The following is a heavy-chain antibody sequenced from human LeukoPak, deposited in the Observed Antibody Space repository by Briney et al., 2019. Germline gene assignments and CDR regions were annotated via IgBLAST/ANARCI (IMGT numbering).Heavy chain of an antibody. V-gene: IGHV1-69*01. CDR3: ARVRDYDILTGFYMDV. J-gene: IGHJ6*03. Sequence: ASVKVSCKASGGTFSSYAISWVRQAPGQGLEWMGGIIPIFGTANYAQKFQGRVTITADESTSTAYMELSSLRSEDTAVYYCARVRDYDILTGFYMDVWGKGTTVTISS. D-gene: IGHD3-9*01. CDR2: IIPIFGTA. CDR1: GGTFSSYA.